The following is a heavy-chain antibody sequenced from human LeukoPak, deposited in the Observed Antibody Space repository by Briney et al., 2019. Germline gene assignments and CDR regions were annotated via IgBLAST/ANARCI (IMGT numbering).Heavy chain of an antibody. D-gene: IGHD2-21*01. CDR1: GGSISNYY. V-gene: IGHV4-4*07. J-gene: IGHJ4*02. CDR2: IYAGRNT. Sequence: SETLSLTCTVSGGSISNYYWSWIRQPAGKGLEWIGRIYAGRNTDHNPSLKSRVTMSLDSSKNQFSLRLTSVTAADTAVYYCARHLNNCGDDCYIFDYWGQGTLVTVSS. CDR3: ARHLNNCGDDCYIFDY.